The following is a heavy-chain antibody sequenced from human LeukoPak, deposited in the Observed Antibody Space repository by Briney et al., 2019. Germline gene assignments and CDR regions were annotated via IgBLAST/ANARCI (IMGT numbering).Heavy chain of an antibody. CDR3: ASSYGFFQAAAGSFVY. V-gene: IGHV4-39*07. Sequence: SETLSLTCTVSGGSISSSSYYWGWIRQPPGKGLEWIGSIYYSGSTYYNPSLKSRVTISVDTSKNQFSLKLSSVTAADTAVYYCASSYGFFQAAAGSFVYWGQGTLVTVSS. J-gene: IGHJ4*02. CDR1: GGSISSSSYY. D-gene: IGHD6-13*01. CDR2: IYYSGST.